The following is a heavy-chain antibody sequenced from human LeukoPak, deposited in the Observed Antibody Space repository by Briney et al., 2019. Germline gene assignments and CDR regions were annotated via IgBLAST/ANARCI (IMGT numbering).Heavy chain of an antibody. Sequence: GASVKVSCKASGYTFTGYYMHWVRQAPGQGLEWMGWINLNSGGTNYAQKFQGRVTMTRDTSISTAYMELSRLRSDDTAVYYCARSYYDFWSGYSSRVLDYWGQGTLVTVSS. CDR3: ARSYYDFWSGYSSRVLDY. V-gene: IGHV1-2*02. D-gene: IGHD3-3*01. J-gene: IGHJ4*02. CDR1: GYTFTGYY. CDR2: INLNSGGT.